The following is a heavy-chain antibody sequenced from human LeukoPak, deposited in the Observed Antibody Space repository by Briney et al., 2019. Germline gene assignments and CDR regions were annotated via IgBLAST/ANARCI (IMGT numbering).Heavy chain of an antibody. CDR1: GFTFSTYG. Sequence: QPGRSLRLSCAASGFTFSTYGMNWVRQAPGKGLEWVAVIWYDGTKKYYADSVKGRFTISRDNSKNTLYLQTNSLRAEDTAVYYCARGTPAYSSSWYRVDYWGQGTPVTVSS. V-gene: IGHV3-33*01. D-gene: IGHD6-13*01. J-gene: IGHJ4*02. CDR2: IWYDGTKK. CDR3: ARGTPAYSSSWYRVDY.